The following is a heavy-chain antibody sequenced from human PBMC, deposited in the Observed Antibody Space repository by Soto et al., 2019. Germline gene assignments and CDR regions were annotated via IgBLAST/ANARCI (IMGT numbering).Heavy chain of an antibody. J-gene: IGHJ3*02. D-gene: IGHD2-21*01. CDR3: AHHLVFLGRDAFDI. V-gene: IGHV2-5*02. CDR2: IYWDDDK. CDR1: GLSLSTSGVS. Sequence: SGPTLVNHTQTLTLTCTFSGLSLSTSGVSVGWIRQPPGKALEWLALIYWDDDKRYSPSLKSRLTITKDTSKNQVVLTMTNMDPVDTATYYCAHHLVFLGRDAFDIWGQGTMVTVSS.